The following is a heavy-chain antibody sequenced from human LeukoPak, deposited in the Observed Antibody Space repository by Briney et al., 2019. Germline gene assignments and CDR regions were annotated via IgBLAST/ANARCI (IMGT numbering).Heavy chain of an antibody. CDR2: ISYDGSNK. Sequence: HGGSLRLSCAASGFTFSSYAMHWVRQAPGKGLEWVAVISYDGSNKYYADSVKGRFTISRDNSKNTLYLQMNSLRAEDTAVYYCARDATRDAFDIWGQGTMVTVSS. CDR1: GFTFSSYA. CDR3: ARDATRDAFDI. V-gene: IGHV3-30*04. D-gene: IGHD2-15*01. J-gene: IGHJ3*02.